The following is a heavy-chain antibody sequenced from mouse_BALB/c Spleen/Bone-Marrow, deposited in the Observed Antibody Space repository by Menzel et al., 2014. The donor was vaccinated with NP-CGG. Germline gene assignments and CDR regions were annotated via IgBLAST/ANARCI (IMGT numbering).Heavy chain of an antibody. J-gene: IGHJ4*01. CDR2: IWRGGST. D-gene: IGHD1-1*01. CDR1: GFSLTSYG. V-gene: IGHV2-5*01. Sequence: VKVVESGPGLVQPSQSLSITCTVSGFSLTSYGVHWVRQSPGKGLEWLGVIWRGGSTDYNAAFMSRLSITKDNSKSQVFFKMNSLQADDTAIYYCAKNHYYGSRYAMDYWGQGTSVTVSS. CDR3: AKNHYYGSRYAMDY.